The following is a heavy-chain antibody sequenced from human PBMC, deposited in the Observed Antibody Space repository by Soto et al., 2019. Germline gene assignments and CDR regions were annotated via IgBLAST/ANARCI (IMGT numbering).Heavy chain of an antibody. CDR3: ARVTRLGGDYYGMDV. CDR1: GYTFTSYG. Sequence: QVQLVQSGAEVKKPGASVKVSCKASGYTFTSYGITWVRQAPGQGLEWMGWISTSNGNTNYAQKFQGRGTMTTDTSTSTAYMELRSLRSDDTAKYYCARVTRLGGDYYGMDVWGQGTTVTVSS. J-gene: IGHJ6*02. D-gene: IGHD2-15*01. CDR2: ISTSNGNT. V-gene: IGHV1-18*04.